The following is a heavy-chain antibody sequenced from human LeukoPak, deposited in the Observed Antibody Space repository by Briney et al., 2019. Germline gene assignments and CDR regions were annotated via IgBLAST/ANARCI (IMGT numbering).Heavy chain of an antibody. CDR1: GFAVNTYY. D-gene: IGHD6-19*01. J-gene: IGHJ3*02. CDR3: SRESSQSHASDI. CDR2: INTGGST. Sequence: GGSLGLSCAASGFAVNTYYMSWIRQAPGKGLEWVSMINTGGSTRYADSVKGRFTISRDNSKNTVYLQMNSLRADDTALYYCSRESSQSHASDIWGQGTMVTVSS. V-gene: IGHV3-53*01.